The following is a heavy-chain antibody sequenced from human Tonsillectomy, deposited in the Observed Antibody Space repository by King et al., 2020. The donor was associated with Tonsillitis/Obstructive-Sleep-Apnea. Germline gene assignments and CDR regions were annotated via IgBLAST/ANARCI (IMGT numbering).Heavy chain of an antibody. CDR3: ARYHCSSPSCPMGTFDY. CDR2: IIPIFGTA. V-gene: IGHV1-69*12. CDR1: GGTFSSYA. D-gene: IGHD2-2*01. Sequence: VQLVQSGAEVKKPGSSVKVSCKASGGTFSSYAIRWVRQAPGQGLVLRGGIIPIFGTANYAQKFQGRVTITADESTSTAYMELSSLGSEDTAVYYCARYHCSSPSCPMGTFDYWGQGTLVTVSS. J-gene: IGHJ4*02.